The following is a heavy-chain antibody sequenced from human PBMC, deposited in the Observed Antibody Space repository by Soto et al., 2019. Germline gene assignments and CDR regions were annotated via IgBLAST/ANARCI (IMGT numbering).Heavy chain of an antibody. CDR2: ISHDGDNQ. J-gene: IGHJ3*01. D-gene: IGHD6-13*01. CDR1: GFTFRNFA. CDR3: ARRIPVSGPYGAFDL. Sequence: QVQLVESGGGVVQPGRSLIVSCVASGFTFRNFAMDWVRQAPGKGLEWVALISHDGDNQYYANSLKGRFTVPRDNSKSTLYLQMASPRPDATAIYYCARRIPVSGPYGAFDLWGKGTMVTVSS. V-gene: IGHV3-30*03.